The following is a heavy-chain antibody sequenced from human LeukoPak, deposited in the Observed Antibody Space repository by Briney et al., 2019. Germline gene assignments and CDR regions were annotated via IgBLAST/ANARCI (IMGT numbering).Heavy chain of an antibody. CDR3: ARVGSSWSTAFDY. CDR2: IIPIFGIA. Sequence: GASVEVACKASGGTFSSYAISWARQAPGQGLEWMGRIIPIFGIANYAQKFQGRVTITADKSTSTAYMELSSLRSEDTAVYYCARVGSSWSTAFDYWGQGTLVTVSS. CDR1: GGTFSSYA. V-gene: IGHV1-69*04. D-gene: IGHD6-13*01. J-gene: IGHJ4*02.